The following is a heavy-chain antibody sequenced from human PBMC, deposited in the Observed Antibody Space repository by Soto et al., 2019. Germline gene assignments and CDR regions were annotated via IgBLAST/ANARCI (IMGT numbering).Heavy chain of an antibody. CDR1: GDSIGTYY. CDR3: ARDLRHSYGKWFDT. Sequence: PSETLSLTCTVSGDSIGTYYWSWIRQSPGKGLEWIGYIYYPENTYYNPSLKSRVTISVDTSKNQFSLKLSAVTAADTVVYYCARDLRHSYGKWFDTWGQGTLVTVSS. D-gene: IGHD5-18*01. V-gene: IGHV4-59*01. CDR2: IYYPENT. J-gene: IGHJ5*02.